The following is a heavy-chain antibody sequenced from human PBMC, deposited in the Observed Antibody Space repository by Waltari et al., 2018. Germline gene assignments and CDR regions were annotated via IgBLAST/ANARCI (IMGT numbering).Heavy chain of an antibody. CDR2: IIPIVGTA. CDR1: GYTFTKFF. J-gene: IGHJ5*02. D-gene: IGHD6-13*01. Sequence: QVHLVQSGAEVKKSGASVKVSCSASGYTFTKFFLHWLRQAPGQGLEWMGGIIPIVGTANYAQKFQGRATITADKSTSTAYMELSSLRSEDTAVYYCARDLGGAAAAATLGWFDPWGQGTLVTVSS. V-gene: IGHV1-69*06. CDR3: ARDLGGAAAAATLGWFDP.